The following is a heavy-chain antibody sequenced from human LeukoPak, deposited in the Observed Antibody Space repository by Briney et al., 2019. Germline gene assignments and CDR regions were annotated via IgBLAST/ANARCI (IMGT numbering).Heavy chain of an antibody. CDR1: GYSFTSYW. V-gene: IGHV5-51*01. J-gene: IGHJ4*02. CDR3: ARILADDTDWGYSGSYFDY. Sequence: GESLKISCKGSGYSFTSYWIGWVRQMPGKGLEWMGIIYPGDSDTRYSPSFQGQVTISADKSISTAYLQWSSLKASDTAMYYCARILADDTDWGYSGSYFDYWGQGTLVTVSS. D-gene: IGHD1-26*01. CDR2: IYPGDSDT.